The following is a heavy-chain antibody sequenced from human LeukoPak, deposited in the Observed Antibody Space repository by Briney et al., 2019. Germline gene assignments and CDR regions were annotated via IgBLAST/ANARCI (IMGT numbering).Heavy chain of an antibody. CDR3: ARVSLYYYYYMDV. CDR1: GGSFSGYY. V-gene: IGHV4-34*01. Sequence: SETLSLTCAVYGGSFSGYYWSWIRQPPGKGLEWIGEINHSGSTNYNPSLKSRVTISADTSKNQFSLKLSSVTAADTAVYYCARVSLYYYYYMDVWGKGTTVTVSS. J-gene: IGHJ6*03. CDR2: INHSGST.